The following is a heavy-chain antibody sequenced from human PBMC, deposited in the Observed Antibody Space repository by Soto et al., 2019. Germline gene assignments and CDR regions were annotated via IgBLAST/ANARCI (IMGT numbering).Heavy chain of an antibody. V-gene: IGHV3-33*08. CDR1: GFTFSYYG. D-gene: IGHD3-9*01. J-gene: IGHJ4*02. CDR3: ARDADTTGHYSHFDL. Sequence: QVQLVESGGGVVQPGGSLRLSCAASGFTFSYYGFHWVRQAPGKGLEWVAVMHTGGNEKYYVDSVKGRFTVSRDDFRNMVYLEMSGLRAEDTAEYFCARDADTTGHYSHFDLWGRGALVAVS. CDR2: MHTGGNEK.